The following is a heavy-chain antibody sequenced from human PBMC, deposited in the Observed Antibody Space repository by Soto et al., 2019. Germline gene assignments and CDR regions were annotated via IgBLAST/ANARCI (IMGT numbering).Heavy chain of an antibody. CDR1: GFTFSSYA. Sequence: QVQLVESGGGVVQPGRSLRLSCAASGFTFSSYAMHWVRQAPGKGLEWVAVISYDGSNKYYADSVKGRFTISRDNSKNTLYLQMNSLRAEDTAVYYCARELVQLDPLDYYGMDVWGQGTTVTVSS. J-gene: IGHJ6*02. D-gene: IGHD1-1*01. CDR2: ISYDGSNK. CDR3: ARELVQLDPLDYYGMDV. V-gene: IGHV3-30-3*01.